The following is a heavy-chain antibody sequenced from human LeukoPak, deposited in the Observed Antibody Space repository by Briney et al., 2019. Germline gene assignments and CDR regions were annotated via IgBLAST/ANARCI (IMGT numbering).Heavy chain of an antibody. J-gene: IGHJ4*02. CDR3: AKDTKYYYDSSGYFDY. CDR2: ISWNSGSI. D-gene: IGHD3-22*01. V-gene: IGHV3-9*01. CDR1: GFTFEDYA. Sequence: GGSLRLSCAASGFTFEDYAMHWVRQAPGKGLEWVSGISWNSGSIGYADSVKGRFTISRDNAKNSLYLQMNSLRAEDTALYYCAKDTKYYYDSSGYFDYWGQGTLVTVSS.